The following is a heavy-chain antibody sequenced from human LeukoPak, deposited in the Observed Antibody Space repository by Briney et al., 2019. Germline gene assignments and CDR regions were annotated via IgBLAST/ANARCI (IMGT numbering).Heavy chain of an antibody. CDR3: ARDGGPSGSYSLDV. Sequence: PSETLSLTCAVYGGSFSGYYWSWIRQPPGKGLEWIGEINHSGSTNYNPSLKSRVTISVDTSKNQFSLKLSSVTAADTAVYYCARDGGPSGSYSLDVWGKGTTVTVSS. J-gene: IGHJ6*03. CDR1: GGSFSGYY. CDR2: INHSGST. V-gene: IGHV4-34*01. D-gene: IGHD1-26*01.